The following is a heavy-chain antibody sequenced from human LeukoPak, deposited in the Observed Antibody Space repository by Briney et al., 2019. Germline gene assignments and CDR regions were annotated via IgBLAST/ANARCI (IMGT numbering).Heavy chain of an antibody. D-gene: IGHD3-10*01. CDR3: AKAQRPMVRGVLTGMDV. J-gene: IGHJ6*04. Sequence: GGSLRLSCAASGFTFSSYSMNWVRQAPGKGLEWVSYISSSSSTIYYADSVKGRFTISRDNAKNSLYLQMNSLRAEDTAVYYCAKAQRPMVRGVLTGMDVWGKGTTVTVSS. V-gene: IGHV3-48*04. CDR1: GFTFSSYS. CDR2: ISSSSSTI.